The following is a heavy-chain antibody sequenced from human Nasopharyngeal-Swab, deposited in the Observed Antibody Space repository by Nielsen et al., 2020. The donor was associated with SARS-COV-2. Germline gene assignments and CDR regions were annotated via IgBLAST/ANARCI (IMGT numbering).Heavy chain of an antibody. CDR1: GFTFSTYA. CDR3: AKRDDYYESSGLGD. V-gene: IGHV3-23*01. Sequence: GESLKISCAASGFTFSTYAMYWVRQPPAKGLEWVSIISGSGGSTYYADSVKGRFTISRDNSKNTLYLQMNSLRAEDTAVYYCAKRDDYYESSGLGDWGQGTLLTVSS. J-gene: IGHJ4*02. D-gene: IGHD3-22*01. CDR2: ISGSGGST.